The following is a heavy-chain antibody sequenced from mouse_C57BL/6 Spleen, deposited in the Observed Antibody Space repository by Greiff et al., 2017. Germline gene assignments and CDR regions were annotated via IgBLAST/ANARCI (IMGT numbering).Heavy chain of an antibody. CDR1: GFTFSSYA. D-gene: IGHD1-1*01. J-gene: IGHJ1*03. CDR3: TRDSRITTVVARYFDV. Sequence: EVQLVESGEGLVKPGGSLKLSCAASGFTFSSYAMSWVRQTPEKRLEWVAYISSGGDYIYYADTVKGRFTISRDNARNTLYLQMSSLKSEDTAMYYCTRDSRITTVVARYFDVWGTGTTVTVSS. CDR2: ISSGGDYI. V-gene: IGHV5-9-1*02.